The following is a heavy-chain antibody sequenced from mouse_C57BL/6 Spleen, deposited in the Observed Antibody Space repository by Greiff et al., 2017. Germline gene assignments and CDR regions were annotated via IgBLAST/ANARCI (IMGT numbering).Heavy chain of an antibody. J-gene: IGHJ2*01. Sequence: VQLQQPGAELVMPGASVKLSCKASGYTFTSYWMHWVKRRPGHGLDWIGEIDPSVSYTNDNQKFNGKSTLTVDKSSSTAYMQLSGQTSEDSAVYYCASRLDSSGLDDWGQGTTLTVSS. CDR3: ASRLDSSGLDD. D-gene: IGHD3-2*02. CDR2: IDPSVSYT. V-gene: IGHV1-69*01. CDR1: GYTFTSYW.